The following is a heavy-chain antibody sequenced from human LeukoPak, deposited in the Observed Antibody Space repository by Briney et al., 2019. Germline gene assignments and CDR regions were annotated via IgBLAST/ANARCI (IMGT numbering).Heavy chain of an antibody. CDR3: AKAAVAGLFYYYGMDV. CDR1: GFTFSNSA. Sequence: PGGSLRLSCAASGFTFSNSAMSWVRQGPGKGLEWVSGTSGSGGDTYYADSVKGRFTISRDNSMNTLYVHMNSLRAEDTAVFFCAKAAVAGLFYYYGMDVWGQGTTVTVSS. CDR2: TSGSGGDT. D-gene: IGHD6-19*01. J-gene: IGHJ6*02. V-gene: IGHV3-23*01.